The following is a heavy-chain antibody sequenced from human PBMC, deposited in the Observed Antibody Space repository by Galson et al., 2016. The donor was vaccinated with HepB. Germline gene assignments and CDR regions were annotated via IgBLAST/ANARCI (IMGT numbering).Heavy chain of an antibody. J-gene: IGHJ4*02. V-gene: IGHV1-3*01. CDR3: VRGGGNSWFDY. D-gene: IGHD6-13*01. CDR1: GYTFTRYT. CDR2: ISAGNGNT. Sequence: SVKASCKASGYTFTRYTLHWVRQAPGERLEWMGWISAGNGNTKYSQTFQGRVTLTRDTFATTVYMELSSLTSEDTAIYYCVRGGGNSWFDYWGQGTLVTVSS.